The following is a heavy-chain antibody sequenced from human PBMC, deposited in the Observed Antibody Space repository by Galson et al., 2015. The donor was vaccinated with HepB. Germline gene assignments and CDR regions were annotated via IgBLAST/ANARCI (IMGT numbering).Heavy chain of an antibody. CDR3: ARGDLGYCSGGSCAPGGNWFDP. CDR1: GGTFSSYA. Sequence: SVKVSCKASGGTFSSYAISWVRQAPGQGLEWMGGIIPILGIANYAQKFQGRVTITADKSTSTAYMELSSLRSEDTAVYYCARGDLGYCSGGSCAPGGNWFDPWGQGTLVTVSS. V-gene: IGHV1-69*10. CDR2: IIPILGIA. D-gene: IGHD2-15*01. J-gene: IGHJ5*02.